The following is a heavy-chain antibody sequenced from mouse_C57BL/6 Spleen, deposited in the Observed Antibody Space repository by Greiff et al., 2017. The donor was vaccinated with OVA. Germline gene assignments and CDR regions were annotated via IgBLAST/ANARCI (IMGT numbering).Heavy chain of an antibody. CDR2: IDPSDSYT. Sequence: VQLQQPGAELVMPGASVKLSCKASGYTFTSYWMHWMKQRPGQGLEWIGEIDPSDSYTNYNQKFKGKSTLTVDKSSSTAYMQLSSLTSEDSAVYYCARYSNSFDYWGQGTTLTVSS. D-gene: IGHD2-5*01. V-gene: IGHV1-69*01. CDR1: GYTFTSYW. CDR3: ARYSNSFDY. J-gene: IGHJ2*01.